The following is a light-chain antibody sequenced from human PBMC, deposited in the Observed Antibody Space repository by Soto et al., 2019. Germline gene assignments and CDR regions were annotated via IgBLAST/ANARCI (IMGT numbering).Light chain of an antibody. CDR2: DVN. Sequence: QSALTQPRSVSGSPGQSVTISCTGSDSDVGTYNYVSWYQQHPGKAPKLMIYDVNKRPSAVPDRFSGSKSGNTASLTISGLQAEDEADYYCFSYAGYYTLLFGGGTKLTV. J-gene: IGLJ3*02. CDR1: DSDVGTYNY. V-gene: IGLV2-11*01. CDR3: FSYAGYYTLL.